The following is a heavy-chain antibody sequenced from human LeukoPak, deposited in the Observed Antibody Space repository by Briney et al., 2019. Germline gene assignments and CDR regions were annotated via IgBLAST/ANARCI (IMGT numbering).Heavy chain of an antibody. Sequence: GGSLRLSCAAFAFTFSDYSMNWVRQAPGKGLEWISYIDTSSPTMYYADSVMGRFTISRDNAKESLYLQMNSLRDEDTAVYYCAREDDSWGPNNLDLWGQGTMVTVSS. CDR2: IDTSSPTM. CDR3: AREDDSWGPNNLDL. V-gene: IGHV3-48*02. D-gene: IGHD7-27*01. J-gene: IGHJ3*01. CDR1: AFTFSDYS.